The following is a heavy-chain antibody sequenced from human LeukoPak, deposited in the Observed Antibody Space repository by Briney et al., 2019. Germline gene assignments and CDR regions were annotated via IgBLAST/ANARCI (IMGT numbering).Heavy chain of an antibody. CDR1: GGSISNGGYY. V-gene: IGHV4-31*03. J-gene: IGHJ6*03. D-gene: IGHD5-24*01. CDR3: ARGGDGYNSYYYYYYMDV. CDR2: IYYSGST. Sequence: SQTLSLTCTVSGGSISNGGYYWSWIRQHPGKGLEWIGYIYYSGSTYYNPSLKSRVTISVDTSKNQFSLKLSSVTAADTAVYYCARGGDGYNSYYYYYYMDVWGKGTTVTVSS.